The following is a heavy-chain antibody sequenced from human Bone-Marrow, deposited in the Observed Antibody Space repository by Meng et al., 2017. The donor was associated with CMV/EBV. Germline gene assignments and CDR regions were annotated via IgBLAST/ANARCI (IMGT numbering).Heavy chain of an antibody. CDR2: IKQDGSEK. J-gene: IGHJ6*02. D-gene: IGHD2-15*01. Sequence: GESLKISCAASGFTFSSYWMSWVRQAPGKGLEWVANIKQDGSEKYYVDSVKGRFTISRDNVKNSLYLQMNSLRAEDTAVYYCARWYVLGMDVWGQGTTVTVSS. CDR1: GFTFSSYW. V-gene: IGHV3-7*01. CDR3: ARWYVLGMDV.